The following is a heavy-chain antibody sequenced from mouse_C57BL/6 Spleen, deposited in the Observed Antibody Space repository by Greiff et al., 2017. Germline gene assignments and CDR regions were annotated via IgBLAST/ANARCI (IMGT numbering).Heavy chain of an antibody. CDR1: GYTFTDYN. D-gene: IGHD1-1*02. Sequence: VQLQQSGPELVKPGDSVKMSCKASGYTFTDYNMHWVKQSHGKSLEWIGYINPNNGGTSYNQTFKGKATLTVHKSTRTDYMELRSLTSEDSAVYYYARDRYGGSRRYFEVWGTGTTVTVSS. V-gene: IGHV1-22*01. CDR2: INPNNGGT. J-gene: IGHJ1*03. CDR3: ARDRYGGSRRYFEV.